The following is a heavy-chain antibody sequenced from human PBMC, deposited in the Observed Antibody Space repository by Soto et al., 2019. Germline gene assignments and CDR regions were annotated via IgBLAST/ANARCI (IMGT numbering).Heavy chain of an antibody. CDR3: ARGLKGYYGVDV. D-gene: IGHD3-16*01. Sequence: EVQLVESGGGLVQPGGSLRLSCAASGFTFSSYWMHWVRQAPGKGLVWVSRINSDGSSTSYADSVKGRFTISRDNAKNTLYLQMNSLRAVDTAVYYCARGLKGYYGVDVWGQGTTVTVSS. CDR1: GFTFSSYW. J-gene: IGHJ6*02. V-gene: IGHV3-74*01. CDR2: INSDGSST.